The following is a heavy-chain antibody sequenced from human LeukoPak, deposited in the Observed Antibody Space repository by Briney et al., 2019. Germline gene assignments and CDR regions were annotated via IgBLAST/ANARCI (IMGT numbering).Heavy chain of an antibody. Sequence: PGGSLRLSCAASGFTFSSYAMSWVRQAPGKGLEWVSAITGSGDSTYYADSVKGRFTISRDNSKNTLYLQMNSLRAEDTAIYYRARRASVAAFDLWGRGTLVTVSS. CDR3: ARRASVAAFDL. J-gene: IGHJ2*01. V-gene: IGHV3-23*01. D-gene: IGHD6-25*01. CDR1: GFTFSSYA. CDR2: ITGSGDST.